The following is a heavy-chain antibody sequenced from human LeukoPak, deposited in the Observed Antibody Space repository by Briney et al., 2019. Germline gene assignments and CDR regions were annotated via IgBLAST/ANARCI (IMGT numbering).Heavy chain of an antibody. J-gene: IGHJ1*01. CDR1: GGSINSYY. V-gene: IGHV4-59*08. Sequence: PSETLSLTCTLSGGSINSYYSSWIRQPPGKGLEWIAYIYCSGSTNYNPSLKSRVTISVDTSRNQFSLKLNSVTAADTAVYYCAVGGYYEYFHHWGQGTLVTVSS. CDR3: AVGGYYEYFHH. CDR2: IYCSGST. D-gene: IGHD4-23*01.